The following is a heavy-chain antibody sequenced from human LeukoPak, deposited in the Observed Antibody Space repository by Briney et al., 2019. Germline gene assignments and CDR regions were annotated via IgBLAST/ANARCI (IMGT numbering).Heavy chain of an antibody. D-gene: IGHD6-19*01. CDR3: ARSGYTSGWHSNFYYGPDV. V-gene: IGHV3-20*01. CDR1: GFTFSSYS. J-gene: IGHJ6*02. Sequence: GGSLRLSCAASGFTFSSYSMSWVRQVPGKGLEWVAGINYNGGSKGYADSVKGRFTISRDNAKNSLYLEMNSLRAEDMALYHCARSGYTSGWHSNFYYGPDVWGQGTTVTVSS. CDR2: INYNGGSK.